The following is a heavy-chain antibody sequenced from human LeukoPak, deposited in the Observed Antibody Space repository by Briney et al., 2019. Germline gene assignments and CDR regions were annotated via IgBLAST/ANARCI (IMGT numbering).Heavy chain of an antibody. J-gene: IGHJ4*02. V-gene: IGHV4-4*07. CDR1: GDSIRGYY. Sequence: SETLSLTCSVSGDSIRGYYWCWIRQPAGKGLEWIGRIYTSGSTNYNPSLKPRVTLSVDTSKSQFSLRLSSVTAADTDVYYCAREGTYCSRTSCYDSFLDYWGQGTLVTVSS. D-gene: IGHD2-2*01. CDR2: IYTSGST. CDR3: AREGTYCSRTSCYDSFLDY.